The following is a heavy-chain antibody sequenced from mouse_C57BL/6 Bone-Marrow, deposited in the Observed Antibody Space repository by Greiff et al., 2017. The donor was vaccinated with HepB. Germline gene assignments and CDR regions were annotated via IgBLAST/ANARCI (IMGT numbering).Heavy chain of an antibody. CDR3: ARGRGYAMDY. J-gene: IGHJ4*01. Sequence: EVKVVESGGGLVKPGGSLKLSCAASGFTFSDYGMHWVRQAPEKGLEWVAYISSGSSTIYYADTVKGRFTISIDNAKNTLFLQMTSLRSEDTAMYYCARGRGYAMDYWGQGTSVTVSS. CDR1: GFTFSDYG. V-gene: IGHV5-17*01. CDR2: ISSGSSTI.